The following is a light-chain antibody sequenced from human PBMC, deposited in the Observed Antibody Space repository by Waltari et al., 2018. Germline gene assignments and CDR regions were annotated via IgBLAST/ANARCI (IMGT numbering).Light chain of an antibody. CDR2: DVR. CDR3: CSYAGSYTFVV. Sequence: QSALTQPRPVSGSPGQSVTISCTGTSSDVGGYNYVSWYQQHPGKAPKLMIYDVRKRPSGVPDRFSGSKSGNTASLTISGLQAEDEADYYCCSYAGSYTFVVFGGGTKLTVL. CDR1: SSDVGGYNY. J-gene: IGLJ2*01. V-gene: IGLV2-11*01.